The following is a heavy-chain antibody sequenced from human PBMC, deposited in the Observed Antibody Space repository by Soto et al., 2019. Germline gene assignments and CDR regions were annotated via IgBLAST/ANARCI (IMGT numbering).Heavy chain of an antibody. Sequence: GGSLRLSCAPSGFTFISYSMNWVRQAPGKGLEWLSYINAKGDSIYYADSVKGRFTISRDNARNSLYLQMNNLRAEDTALYFCAKGTEYGVVLMSTFDYWGQGTLVTVSS. J-gene: IGHJ4*02. V-gene: IGHV3-48*04. D-gene: IGHD3-3*01. CDR1: GFTFISYS. CDR2: INAKGDSI. CDR3: AKGTEYGVVLMSTFDY.